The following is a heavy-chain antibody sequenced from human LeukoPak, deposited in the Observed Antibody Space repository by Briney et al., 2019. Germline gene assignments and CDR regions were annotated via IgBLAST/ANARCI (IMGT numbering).Heavy chain of an antibody. CDR2: VSYSGNT. CDR3: DRAGRFTSGRSYFFDN. CDR1: GGSISGYY. J-gene: IGHJ4*02. D-gene: IGHD3-3*01. Sequence: PSETLSLTCSVSGGSISGYYWSWIRQPPGKGLEWIAYVSYSGNTNYTPSLKNRVSISVDTSKNRFSLQLRSVTAADTAFYYCDRAGRFTSGRSYFFDNWGQGTLVTVS. V-gene: IGHV4-59*13.